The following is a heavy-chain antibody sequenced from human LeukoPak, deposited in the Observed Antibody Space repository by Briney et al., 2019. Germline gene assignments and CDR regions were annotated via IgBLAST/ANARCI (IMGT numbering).Heavy chain of an antibody. CDR3: ARDSSTSIFSLNAFDI. V-gene: IGHV3-30*04. CDR1: GFTFSIYT. CDR2: TSYDGNNK. J-gene: IGHJ3*02. D-gene: IGHD2-2*01. Sequence: PGGSLRLSCAASGFTFSIYTMHWVRQAPGKGLEWVAVTSYDGNNKKYADSVKGRFTTSRDNSKNTLYLQMNSLRAEDTAVFYCARDSSTSIFSLNAFDIWGQGTMVTVSS.